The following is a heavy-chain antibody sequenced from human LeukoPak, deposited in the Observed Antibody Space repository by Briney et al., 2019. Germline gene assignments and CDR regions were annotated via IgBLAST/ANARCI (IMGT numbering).Heavy chain of an antibody. CDR2: ISGSGATT. CDR1: GFTFSNYA. D-gene: IGHD2-15*01. Sequence: GGSLRLSCAASGFTFSNYAMNWVRQAPGKGLEWVSGISGSGATTYYPDSLKGRFSMSRDNSKNTLYLKMNSLRAEDTAVYYCAKDLRCTDGSCKYFESWGQGTLVTVSS. J-gene: IGHJ4*02. CDR3: AKDLRCTDGSCKYFES. V-gene: IGHV3-23*01.